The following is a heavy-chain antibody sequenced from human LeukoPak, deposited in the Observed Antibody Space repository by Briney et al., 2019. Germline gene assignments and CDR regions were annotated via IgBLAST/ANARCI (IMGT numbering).Heavy chain of an antibody. V-gene: IGHV3-23*01. CDR3: AKSFVVTAKVDY. Sequence: GGSLRLSCAASGFTFSSYAMSWVRQAPGKGLVWVSTISGSGGSTYYADSVMGRFTISRDNSKNTLYLLMSSLRAEDTAVYYCAKSFVVTAKVDYWGQGTLVTVSS. CDR1: GFTFSSYA. J-gene: IGHJ4*02. CDR2: ISGSGGST. D-gene: IGHD2-21*02.